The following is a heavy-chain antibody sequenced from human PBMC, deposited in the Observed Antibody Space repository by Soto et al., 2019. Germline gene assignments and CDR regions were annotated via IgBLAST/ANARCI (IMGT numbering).Heavy chain of an antibody. CDR1: GGSISSYY. Sequence: QVQLQESGPGLVKPSETLSLTCTVSGGSISSYYWNWIRQPPGKGLEWIGYIYYSGSTKYNPSLKSRVTISVDTSKNQISLKLSSVTAADTAVYYCARGSIVATILFDPWGQGTLVTVSS. CDR2: IYYSGST. V-gene: IGHV4-59*01. D-gene: IGHD5-12*01. J-gene: IGHJ5*02. CDR3: ARGSIVATILFDP.